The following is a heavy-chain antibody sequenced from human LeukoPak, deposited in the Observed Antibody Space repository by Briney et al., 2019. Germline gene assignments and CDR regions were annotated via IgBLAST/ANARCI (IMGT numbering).Heavy chain of an antibody. D-gene: IGHD6-6*01. V-gene: IGHV1-18*01. Sequence: ASVTLSCTASGYTFTINGISWVRQGPGQGLEWVGWMSAYNGNTNYAQKLQGRVTMTTDTSTSTAYMELRSLRSDDTAVYYCARDPDIAARPWYYYYMDVWGKGTTVTVSS. CDR1: GYTFTING. J-gene: IGHJ6*03. CDR3: ARDPDIAARPWYYYYMDV. CDR2: MSAYNGNT.